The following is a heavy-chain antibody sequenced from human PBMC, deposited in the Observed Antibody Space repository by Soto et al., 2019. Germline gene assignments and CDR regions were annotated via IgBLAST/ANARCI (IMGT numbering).Heavy chain of an antibody. V-gene: IGHV3-30*18. CDR2: ISYDGTNE. D-gene: IGHD1-1*01. CDR3: VKDQVTKDVYYYYGMDV. Sequence: QVQLVESGGGVVQPGMSLRLSCAVSGFTFDNFAMHWVRQAPGKGLEWVAIISYDGTNEYYAGPVKGRFTISRDSSKNTLYLQRNSLRAEDTAIYYCVKDQVTKDVYYYYGMDVWGQGTTVTVSS. CDR1: GFTFDNFA. J-gene: IGHJ6*02.